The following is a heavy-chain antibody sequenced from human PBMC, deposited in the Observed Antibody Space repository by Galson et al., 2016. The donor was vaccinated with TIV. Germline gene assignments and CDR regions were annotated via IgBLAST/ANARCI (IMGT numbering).Heavy chain of an antibody. V-gene: IGHV1-18*01. CDR3: ARAAATWNDVPFDY. J-gene: IGHJ4*02. D-gene: IGHD1-1*01. CDR2: ISTYNGNT. Sequence: SVKVSCKASGYTFTSYGFGWVRQAPGQGLEWMGWISTYNGNTNYAQKFQGRVTLTTETSTSTASMELRGLTSDDTAMYYCARAAATWNDVPFDYWGQGTLVTVSS. CDR1: GYTFTSYG.